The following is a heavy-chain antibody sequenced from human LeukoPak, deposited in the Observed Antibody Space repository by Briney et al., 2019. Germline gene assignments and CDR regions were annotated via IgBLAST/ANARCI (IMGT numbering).Heavy chain of an antibody. V-gene: IGHV3-23*01. J-gene: IGHJ6*03. CDR3: AKETAGESLLGNYYYMDV. CDR1: GITHSSYA. Sequence: GGSLRLSCAASGITHSSYAMSWVRQAPGKGLEWVSGFSGSGGRTYYADSVKGRFAISRDKSKNTLYLQMNSLRAEDTAVYYCAKETAGESLLGNYYYMDVWGKGTTVTVPS. D-gene: IGHD4-17*01. CDR2: FSGSGGRT.